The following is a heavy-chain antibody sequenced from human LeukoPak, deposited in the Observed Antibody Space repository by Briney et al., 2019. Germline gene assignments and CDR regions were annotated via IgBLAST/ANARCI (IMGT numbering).Heavy chain of an antibody. J-gene: IGHJ4*02. CDR3: ATAEGEN. Sequence: SGGSLRLSCAASGFTFSSIHMSWVRQAPGKGLEWVSIIYSGYGTYYADSVKGRFTISRDNSKNTLYLQMNSLRAEDTAVYYCATAEGENWGQGTLVTVSS. CDR1: GFTFSSIH. CDR2: IYSGYGT. D-gene: IGHD3-16*01. V-gene: IGHV3-53*01.